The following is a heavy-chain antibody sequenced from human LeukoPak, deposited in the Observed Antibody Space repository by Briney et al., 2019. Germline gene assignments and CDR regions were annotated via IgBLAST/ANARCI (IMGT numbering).Heavy chain of an antibody. CDR1: GFSLSTSGVG. V-gene: IGHV2-5*01. CDR2: VFWNEDK. J-gene: IGHJ4*02. CDR3: AHRLTYSSGWHFDY. D-gene: IGHD6-19*01. Sequence: SGPTLVNPTQTLTLTCSFSGFSLSTSGVGVGWIRQPPGKALEWLGIVFWNEDKRYSPSLKSRLTITKDTSKNQVVLTMTNMDPVDTATYYYAHRLTYSSGWHFDYWGQGTLVTVSS.